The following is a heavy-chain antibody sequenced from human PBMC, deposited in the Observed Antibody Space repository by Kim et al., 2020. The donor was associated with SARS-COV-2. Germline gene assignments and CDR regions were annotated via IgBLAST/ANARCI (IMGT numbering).Heavy chain of an antibody. D-gene: IGHD3-10*01. J-gene: IGHJ4*02. CDR3: AKDMKRGITMVRGVWQPFDY. Sequence: GGSLRLSCAASGFTFDDYAMHWVRQAPGKGLEWVSGISWNSGSIGYADSVKGRFTISRDNAKNSLYLQMNSLRAEDTALYYCAKDMKRGITMVRGVWQPFDYWGQGTLVTVSS. CDR1: GFTFDDYA. CDR2: ISWNSGSI. V-gene: IGHV3-9*01.